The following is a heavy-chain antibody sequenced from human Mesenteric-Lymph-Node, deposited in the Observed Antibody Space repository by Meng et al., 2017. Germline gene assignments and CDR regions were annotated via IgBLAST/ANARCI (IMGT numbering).Heavy chain of an antibody. CDR3: ARDPPWAHSAFDI. V-gene: IGHV6-1*01. Sequence: SETLSLTCAIPGDSVSNNGAAWNWIRQSPSRGLEWLGRTYYRSQWLTDYAVSVKSRITINPDTSKNQFSLHLNSVTPADTAIYYCARDPPWAHSAFDILGQETMVTVSS. D-gene: IGHD7-27*01. J-gene: IGHJ3*02. CDR1: GDSVSNNGAA. CDR2: TYYRSQWLT.